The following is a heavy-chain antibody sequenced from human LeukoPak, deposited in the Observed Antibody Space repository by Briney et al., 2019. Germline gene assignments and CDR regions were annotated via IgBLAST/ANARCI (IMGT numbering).Heavy chain of an antibody. CDR3: ARGVREVTTYYYYMDV. CDR1: GGSISSYY. D-gene: IGHD4-11*01. V-gene: IGHV4-59*08. Sequence: ASETLSLTCTVSGGSISSYYWSWIRQPPGKGLEWIGYIYYSGSTNYNPSLKSRVTISVDTSKNQFSLKPSSVTAADTAVYYCARGVREVTTYYYYMDVWGKGTTVTVSS. J-gene: IGHJ6*03. CDR2: IYYSGST.